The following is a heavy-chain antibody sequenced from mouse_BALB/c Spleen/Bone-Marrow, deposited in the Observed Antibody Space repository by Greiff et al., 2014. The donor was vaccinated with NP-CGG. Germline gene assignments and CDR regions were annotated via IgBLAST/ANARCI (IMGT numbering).Heavy chain of an antibody. J-gene: IGHJ1*01. Sequence: EVLLVESGGGLVQPGGSLRLSCATSGFTFTDYYMRWVRQPPGKALEWLGFIRNKANGYTTEYSASVKGRFTISRDNSQSILYLQMNILRTEDSATYYCARDRNYDINWYFDVWGAGTTVTVSS. CDR2: IRNKANGYTT. V-gene: IGHV7-3*02. D-gene: IGHD1-1*01. CDR3: ARDRNYDINWYFDV. CDR1: GFTFTDYY.